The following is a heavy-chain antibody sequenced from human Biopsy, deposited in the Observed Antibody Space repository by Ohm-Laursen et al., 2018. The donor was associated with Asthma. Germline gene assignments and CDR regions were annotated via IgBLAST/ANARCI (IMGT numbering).Heavy chain of an antibody. CDR3: ARWGSFGFDY. CDR2: IYYSGST. Sequence: PSQTLSLTCTVSGGSISSGGYYWSWIRQHPGKGLEWIGCIYYSGSTYYNPPLKSRVTISVDTSKNQFSLNLSSVTAADTAVYYCARWGSFGFDYWGQGTLVTVSS. CDR1: GGSISSGGYY. D-gene: IGHD7-27*01. J-gene: IGHJ4*02. V-gene: IGHV4-31*03.